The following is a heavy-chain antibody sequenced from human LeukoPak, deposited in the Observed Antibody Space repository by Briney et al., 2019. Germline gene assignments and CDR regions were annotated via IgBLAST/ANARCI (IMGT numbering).Heavy chain of an antibody. CDR3: ARDLSPTYCSSTSCHPPKYYHYGMDV. Sequence: GGSLRLSCAASGFTFSSYAMSWVRQAPGKGLEWVSAISGSGGSTYYADSVKGRFTISRDNSKNTLYLQMNSLRAEDTAVYYCARDLSPTYCSSTSCHPPKYYHYGMDVWGQGTTVTVSS. D-gene: IGHD2-2*01. J-gene: IGHJ6*02. CDR1: GFTFSSYA. V-gene: IGHV3-23*01. CDR2: ISGSGGST.